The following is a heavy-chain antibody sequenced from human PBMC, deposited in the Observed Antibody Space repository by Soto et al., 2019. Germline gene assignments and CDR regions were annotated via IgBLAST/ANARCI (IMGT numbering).Heavy chain of an antibody. CDR3: ARGDYYGSGSYYNALRRFWFDP. CDR2: INPNSGGT. D-gene: IGHD3-10*01. J-gene: IGHJ5*02. Sequence: ASVKVSCKASGYTFTGYYMHWVRQAPGQGLEWMGWINPNSGGTNYAQKFQGWVTMTRDTSISTAYMELSRLGSDDTAVYYCARGDYYGSGSYYNALRRFWFDPWGQGTLVTVSS. V-gene: IGHV1-2*04. CDR1: GYTFTGYY.